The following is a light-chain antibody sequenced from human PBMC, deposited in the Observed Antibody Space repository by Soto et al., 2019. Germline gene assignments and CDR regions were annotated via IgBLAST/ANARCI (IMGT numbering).Light chain of an antibody. V-gene: IGLV1-40*01. CDR2: ANI. J-gene: IGLJ1*01. CDR3: QSYDSSPSGYV. CDR1: GSNIGAGYD. Sequence: QSVLTQPPSVSEAPGQRVTISCTGSGSNIGAGYDVHWYQQLPGTAPKLLIFANINRPSGVPDRFSGSKSGTSASLAITGLRAEDEADYYCQSYDSSPSGYVFGTGTKVTVL.